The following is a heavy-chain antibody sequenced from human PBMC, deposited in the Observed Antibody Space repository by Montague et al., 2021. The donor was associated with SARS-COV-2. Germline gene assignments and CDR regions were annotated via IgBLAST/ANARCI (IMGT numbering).Heavy chain of an antibody. CDR3: AREYYDFLTGYYGFDS. J-gene: IGHJ4*02. D-gene: IGHD3-9*01. V-gene: IGHV4-59*01. Sequence: SKTQSLTYTVSGASLTNYYWSWIRQPPGKGLEWIGYIYYPGSTTYNPSLESRVTMSVDTSKNQFSLKLTSVTAADTAVYYCAREYYDFLTGYYGFDSWRQGTLLPVPS. CDR2: IYYPGST. CDR1: GASLTNYY.